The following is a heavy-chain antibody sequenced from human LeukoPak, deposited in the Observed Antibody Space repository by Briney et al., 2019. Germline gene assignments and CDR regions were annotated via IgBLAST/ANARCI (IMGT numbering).Heavy chain of an antibody. CDR3: ARKHPLQYCRGGSCYHSDFGYYFDL. V-gene: IGHV4-4*09. D-gene: IGHD2-15*01. CDR1: GGSINSYY. Sequence: SETLSLTCTVSGGSINSYYWSWIRQPPGKGLEWIGYIYSSGTTNYNPSPKSRVTISVDTSTTKFSLKLRTVTAADTAVYYCARKHPLQYCRGGSCYHSDFGYYFDLWGQGAVVTVSS. J-gene: IGHJ4*02. CDR2: IYSSGTT.